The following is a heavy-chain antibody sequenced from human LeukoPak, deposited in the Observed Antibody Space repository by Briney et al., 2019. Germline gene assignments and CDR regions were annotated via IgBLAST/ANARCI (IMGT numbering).Heavy chain of an antibody. D-gene: IGHD5-24*01. CDR2: IIPIFGTA. J-gene: IGHJ3*02. V-gene: IGHV1-69*05. Sequence: SVKVSCKASGGTFSSYAISWVRQAPGQGLEWMGRIIPIFGTANYAQKFQGRVTITTDGSPSTAYMELSSLRSEDAAVYYCARGRDGYNFACDIWGQGTMVTVSS. CDR1: GGTFSSYA. CDR3: ARGRDGYNFACDI.